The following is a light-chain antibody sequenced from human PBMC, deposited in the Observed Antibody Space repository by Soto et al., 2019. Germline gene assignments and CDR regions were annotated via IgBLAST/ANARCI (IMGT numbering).Light chain of an antibody. V-gene: IGKV3-15*01. J-gene: IGKJ3*01. CDR1: QSVGSK. CDR3: QQYNNWPPFT. Sequence: EIVMTQSPATLSVSPGERASLSCRASQSVGSKLAWYQHKPGQAHRLLIYDASTRATGFPARFSGSGSGTEFTLTISSLQHEDFAVYYCQQYNNWPPFTFGPGTKVDIK. CDR2: DAS.